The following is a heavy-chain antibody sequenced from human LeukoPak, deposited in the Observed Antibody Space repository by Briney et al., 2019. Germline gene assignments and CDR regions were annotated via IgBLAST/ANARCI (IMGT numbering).Heavy chain of an antibody. D-gene: IGHD3-3*01. J-gene: IGHJ6*03. Sequence: GGSLRLSCAASGFTFSSYGMHWVRQAPGKGLEWVAFIRYDGSNKYYADSVKGRFTISRDNSKNTLYLQMNSLRAEDTAVYYCARGARGYYFLRLYYYYYMDVWGKGTTVTVSS. CDR2: IRYDGSNK. V-gene: IGHV3-30*02. CDR3: ARGARGYYFLRLYYYYYMDV. CDR1: GFTFSSYG.